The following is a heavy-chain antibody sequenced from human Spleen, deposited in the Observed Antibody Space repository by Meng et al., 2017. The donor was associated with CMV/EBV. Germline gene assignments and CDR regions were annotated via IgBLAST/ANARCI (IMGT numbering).Heavy chain of an antibody. D-gene: IGHD3-22*01. CDR2: ISYDGSDK. CDR3: AKDGGSGYYHNWFDP. Sequence: GESLKISCAASGFTFSSYAMSWVRQAPGKGLEWVAVISYDGSDKYYADSVKGRFTISRDNSKNTLYLQMNSLRAEDTAVYYCAKDGGSGYYHNWFDPWGQGTLVTVSS. V-gene: IGHV3-30*18. J-gene: IGHJ5*02. CDR1: GFTFSSYA.